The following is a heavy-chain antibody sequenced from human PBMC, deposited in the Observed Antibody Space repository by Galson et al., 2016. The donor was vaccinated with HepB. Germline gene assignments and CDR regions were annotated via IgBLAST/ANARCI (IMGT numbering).Heavy chain of an antibody. D-gene: IGHD5-12*01. J-gene: IGHJ4*02. CDR2: VFHSGST. V-gene: IGHV4-4*02. Sequence: SETLSLTCAVSGGSVSSHNWWSWVRQPPGKGLEWIGEVFHSGSTNYNPSLASRVTISVDTSNNHFSLRLTSVTAADTALYYCARQYRGGPSDYWGQGTLVTVSS. CDR3: ARQYRGGPSDY. CDR1: GGSVSSHNW.